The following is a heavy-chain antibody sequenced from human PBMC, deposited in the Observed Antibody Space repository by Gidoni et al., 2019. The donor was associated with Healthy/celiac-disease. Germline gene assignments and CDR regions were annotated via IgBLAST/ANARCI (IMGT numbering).Heavy chain of an antibody. Sequence: QVQLVESGGGVVQPGRSLSLSCAASGFTFSSYGMHWVRQAPGKGLEWVAVISYDGSNKYYADSVKGRFTISRDNSKNTLYLQMNSLRAEDTAVYYCAKGLANYYYGMDVWGQGTTVTVSS. D-gene: IGHD6-19*01. CDR2: ISYDGSNK. CDR3: AKGLANYYYGMDV. V-gene: IGHV3-30*18. CDR1: GFTFSSYG. J-gene: IGHJ6*02.